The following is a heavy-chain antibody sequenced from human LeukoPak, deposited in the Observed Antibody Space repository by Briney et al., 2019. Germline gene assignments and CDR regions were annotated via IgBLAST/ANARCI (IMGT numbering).Heavy chain of an antibody. J-gene: IGHJ6*04. D-gene: IGHD3-16*01. CDR2: IDPSDSYT. V-gene: IGHV5-10-1*01. CDR3: ARPPWGDAGDYFYYSMDV. Sequence: GGSLKISCKGSGYTFSKYWLNWVRQMPGKGLEWRGRIDPSDSYTYYSPSFQGHVTISADRSLSTAYLQWTSLQASDTAISYCARPPWGDAGDYFYYSMDVWGKGTTVTVSS. CDR1: GYTFSKYW.